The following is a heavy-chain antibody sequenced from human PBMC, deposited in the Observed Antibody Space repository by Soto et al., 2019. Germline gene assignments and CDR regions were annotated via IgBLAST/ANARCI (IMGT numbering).Heavy chain of an antibody. CDR2: IIPIFGTA. V-gene: IGHV1-69*06. CDR1: GGTFSSYA. J-gene: IGHJ4*02. D-gene: IGHD5-18*01. Sequence: QVQLVQSGAEVKKPGSSVKVSCKASGGTFSSYAISWVRQAPGQGLEWMGGIIPIFGTANYAQKFQGRVTITADKSKSTAYMELSSLRSEDTAVYYCARGATYVDTAMVGGFDYWGQGTLVTVSS. CDR3: ARGATYVDTAMVGGFDY.